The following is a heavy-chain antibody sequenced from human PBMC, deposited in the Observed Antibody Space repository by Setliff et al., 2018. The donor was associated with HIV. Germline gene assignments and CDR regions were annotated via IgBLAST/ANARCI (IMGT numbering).Heavy chain of an antibody. CDR1: GGSINSSSYY. D-gene: IGHD5-12*01. J-gene: IGHJ6*03. CDR3: ARGHDNKYYYFYYMDV. V-gene: IGHV4-39*01. CDR2: IYYSGST. Sequence: SETLSLTCTVSGGSINSSSYYWGWIRQPPGKGLEWIGSIYYSGSTYYNPSLKSRVTISVDTSKNQFSLKLSSVTAADTAVYYCARGHDNKYYYFYYMDVWGKGTTVTVS.